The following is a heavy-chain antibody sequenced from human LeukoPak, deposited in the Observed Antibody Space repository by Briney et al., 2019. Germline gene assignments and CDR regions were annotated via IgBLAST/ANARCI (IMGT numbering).Heavy chain of an antibody. CDR1: GGTFSSYA. J-gene: IGHJ4*02. CDR2: ISAYNGNT. Sequence: ASVKVSCKASGGTFSSYAISWVRQAPGQGLEWMGWISAYNGNTNYAQKLQGRVTMTTDTSTSTAYMELRSLRSDDTAVYYCARDPSAYSGSYYGFDYWAREPWSPSPQ. CDR3: ARDPSAYSGSYYGFDY. D-gene: IGHD1-26*01. V-gene: IGHV1-18*01.